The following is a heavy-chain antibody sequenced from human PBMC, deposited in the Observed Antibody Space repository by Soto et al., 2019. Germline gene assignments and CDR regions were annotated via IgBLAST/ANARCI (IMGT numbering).Heavy chain of an antibody. J-gene: IGHJ4*02. CDR2: ISYDGSNK. D-gene: IGHD3-22*01. Sequence: QVQLVESGGGVVQPGRSLRLSCAASGFTFSSYGMHWVRQAPGKGLEWVAVISYDGSNKYYADSVKGRFTISRDNSKNTLYLQMNSLRAEDTAVYYCAKGWNYYDSSGYYYGPLYWGQGTVVTVSS. V-gene: IGHV3-30*18. CDR3: AKGWNYYDSSGYYYGPLY. CDR1: GFTFSSYG.